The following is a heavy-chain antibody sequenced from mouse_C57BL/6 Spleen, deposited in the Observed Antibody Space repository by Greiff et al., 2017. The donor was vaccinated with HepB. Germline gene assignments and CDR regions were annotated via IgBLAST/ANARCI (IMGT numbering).Heavy chain of an antibody. V-gene: IGHV5-16*01. J-gene: IGHJ2*01. Sequence: EVKLVESEGGLVQPGSSMKLSCTASGFTFSDYYMAWVRQVPEKGLEWVANINYDGSSTYYLDSLKSRFIISRDNAKNILYLQMSSLKAEDTATYYCARGWAVAAAGYYFDYWGQGTTLTVSS. D-gene: IGHD1-1*01. CDR2: INYDGSST. CDR3: ARGWAVAAAGYYFDY. CDR1: GFTFSDYY.